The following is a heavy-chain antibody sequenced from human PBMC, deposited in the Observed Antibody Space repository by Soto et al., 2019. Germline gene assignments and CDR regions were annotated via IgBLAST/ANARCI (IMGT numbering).Heavy chain of an antibody. CDR3: ARHVPAAGYYYGMDV. V-gene: IGHV1-69*12. CDR2: IIPIFGTA. Sequence: QVQLVQSGAEVKKPGSSVKVSCKASGGTFSSYAISWVRQAPGQGLEWMGGIIPIFGTANYAQKFQATFTITADESTSAAYMELSSLRSEDTAVYYCARHVPAAGYYYGMDVWGQGTTVTVAS. J-gene: IGHJ6*02. CDR1: GGTFSSYA. D-gene: IGHD2-2*01.